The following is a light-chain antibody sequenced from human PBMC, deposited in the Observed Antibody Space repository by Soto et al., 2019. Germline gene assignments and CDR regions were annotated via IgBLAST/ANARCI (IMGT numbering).Light chain of an antibody. J-gene: IGLJ2*01. Sequence: QSVLTQPPSASGTPGQRVTISCSGSNSNIGSNTVNWYQQLPGTAPKLLIYSHDQRPSGVPDPFSASKSGTSASLAISGLQSEDEADYYCAAWDDSLNGHVVFGGGTKLTVL. CDR3: AAWDDSLNGHVV. CDR2: SHD. V-gene: IGLV1-44*01. CDR1: NSNIGSNT.